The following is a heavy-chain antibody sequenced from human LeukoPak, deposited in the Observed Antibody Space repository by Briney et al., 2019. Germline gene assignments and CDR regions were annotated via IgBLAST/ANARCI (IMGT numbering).Heavy chain of an antibody. D-gene: IGHD2-15*01. V-gene: IGHV3-23*01. Sequence: GGSLRLSCAASGFTFSSFAMSWVRQAPGKGLEWVSAISGSGGSTYYADSVKGRFTISRDNSKNTLYLQMNSLRAEDTAVYYCAKDVGYCSGGSCYLFDYWGQGTLVTVSS. J-gene: IGHJ4*02. CDR2: ISGSGGST. CDR1: GFTFSSFA. CDR3: AKDVGYCSGGSCYLFDY.